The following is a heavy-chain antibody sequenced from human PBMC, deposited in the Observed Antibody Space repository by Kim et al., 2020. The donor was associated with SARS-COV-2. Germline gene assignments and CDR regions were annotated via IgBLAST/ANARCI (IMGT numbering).Heavy chain of an antibody. CDR2: FNLDIIRT. Sequence: GGSLRLSCAASGFTSNIYAMHWVRQVPGKGLEWVAGFNLDIIRTGYSDSVRGRFTILSDNAKNSLYLQMNSLRVDDTGLYFCVRDTSPGGADVWGQGTTVTVSS. CDR3: VRDTSPGGADV. V-gene: IGHV3-9*02. J-gene: IGHJ6*02. D-gene: IGHD3-16*01. CDR1: GFTSNIYA.